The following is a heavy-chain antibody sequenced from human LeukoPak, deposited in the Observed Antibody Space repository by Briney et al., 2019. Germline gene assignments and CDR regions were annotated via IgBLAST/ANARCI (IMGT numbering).Heavy chain of an antibody. Sequence: GGSLRLSCAASGFTFSSYWMSWVRQAPGKGLEWVASIKQDGSEKYYVDSVKGRFTISRDNAKNSLYLQMNSLRAEDTAVYYCARAKPKNMVRGLIMRRESRYYFDYWGQGTLVTVSS. CDR2: IKQDGSEK. D-gene: IGHD3-10*01. CDR3: ARAKPKNMVRGLIMRRESRYYFDY. CDR1: GFTFSSYW. V-gene: IGHV3-7*01. J-gene: IGHJ4*02.